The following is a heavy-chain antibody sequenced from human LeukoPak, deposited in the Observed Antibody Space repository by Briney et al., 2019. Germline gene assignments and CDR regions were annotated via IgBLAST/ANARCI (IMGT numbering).Heavy chain of an antibody. Sequence: GGSLRLSCTASGFTFSSYEMNWVRQAPGKGLEWVSYISSGTTTIYYADSVKGRFTISRDNAKNSLYLQMNSLRAEDTAVYYCARVGEMATIVRYLDYWGQGTLVTVSS. CDR1: GFTFSSYE. CDR2: ISSGTTTI. D-gene: IGHD5-24*01. CDR3: ARVGEMATIVRYLDY. V-gene: IGHV3-48*03. J-gene: IGHJ4*02.